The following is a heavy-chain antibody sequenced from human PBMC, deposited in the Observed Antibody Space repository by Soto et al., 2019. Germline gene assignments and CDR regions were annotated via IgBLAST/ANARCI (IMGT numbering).Heavy chain of an antibody. J-gene: IGHJ6*02. V-gene: IGHV3-11*01. D-gene: IGHD2-2*01. CDR1: GISFSDYS. CDR2: ISNNAITD. CDR3: ARYLYQMLAHNHYFNSLDF. Sequence: QVHLVESGGDLVKPGGSLRHSCVASGISFSDYSMTWMRQAPVGGLDFVAFISNNAITDYYADSVKGRFTISRENCRKSIYLPMDNLRAEGAAVYDSARYLYQMLAHNHYFNSLDFWGPGTTVTVSS.